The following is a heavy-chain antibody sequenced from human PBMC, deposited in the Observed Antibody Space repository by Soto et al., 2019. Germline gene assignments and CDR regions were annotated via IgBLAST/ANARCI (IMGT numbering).Heavy chain of an antibody. CDR2: IYYSGST. D-gene: IGHD3-10*01. CDR1: GGSISSGDYY. J-gene: IGHJ4*02. Sequence: QVQLQESGPGLVKPSQTLSLTCTVSGGSISSGDYYWSWIRQPPGKGLEWIGYIYYSGSTCYNPSLKSRVTISVDTSKNQFSLKLSSVTAADTAVYYCARVGGFGATTIDYWGQGTLVTVSS. CDR3: ARVGGFGATTIDY. V-gene: IGHV4-30-4*01.